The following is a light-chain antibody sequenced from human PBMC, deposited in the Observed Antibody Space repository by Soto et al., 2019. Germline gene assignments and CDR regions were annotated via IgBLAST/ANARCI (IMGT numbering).Light chain of an antibody. CDR3: QQYGSSPPWT. V-gene: IGKV3-20*01. J-gene: IGKJ1*01. CDR2: GAS. CDR1: QTIRSGY. Sequence: LVLTQYPGTMSLSPGEPATLSCRASQTIRSGYFSWYQQKPGPAPGLLIYGASRRATGIPDRFSVSGCGTDFTLTISRLEPEDFAVYYCQQYGSSPPWTFGQRTKVDI.